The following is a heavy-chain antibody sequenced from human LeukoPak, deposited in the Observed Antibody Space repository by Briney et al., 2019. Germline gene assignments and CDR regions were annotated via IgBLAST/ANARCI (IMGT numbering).Heavy chain of an antibody. D-gene: IGHD6-19*01. V-gene: IGHV3-7*01. Sequence: PGGSLRLSCTASGFTFSSYWMHWVRQAPGKGLEWVANIKQDGSDKYYVDSVKGRFSISRDNAKNSLYLQMNSLRVEDTALYYCVRGSPQCWGQGTLVTVSS. CDR2: IKQDGSDK. CDR3: VRGSPQC. CDR1: GFTFSSYW. J-gene: IGHJ4*02.